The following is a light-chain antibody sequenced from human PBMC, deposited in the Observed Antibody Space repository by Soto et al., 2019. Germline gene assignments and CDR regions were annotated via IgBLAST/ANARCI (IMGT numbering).Light chain of an antibody. J-gene: IGLJ2*01. Sequence: QAVVTQEPSLTVSPGGTVTLTCGSSTGAVTSGHYPYWFQQKPGQAPRTLIYDTSNKPSWTPARFSGSLLGGKAALPLSGAQPEDEAEYYCLLPYRGALPVFGGGTKLTVL. CDR2: DTS. CDR3: LLPYRGALPV. CDR1: TGAVTSGHY. V-gene: IGLV7-46*01.